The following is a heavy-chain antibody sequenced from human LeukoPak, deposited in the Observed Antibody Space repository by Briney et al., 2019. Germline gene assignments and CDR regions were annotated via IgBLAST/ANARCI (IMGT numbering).Heavy chain of an antibody. CDR2: IKSDGSDT. CDR3: ASDSPYYGMDV. CDR1: GFTLSSYW. J-gene: IGHJ6*02. V-gene: IGHV3-74*01. Sequence: GGSLRLSCAASGFTLSSYWMHWVRQVPGKGLVRVSRIKSDGSDTRYADSVKGRFTISRDNAKNTLYLQMSGLRVEDTAVYHCASDSPYYGMDVWGQGTTVTVSS.